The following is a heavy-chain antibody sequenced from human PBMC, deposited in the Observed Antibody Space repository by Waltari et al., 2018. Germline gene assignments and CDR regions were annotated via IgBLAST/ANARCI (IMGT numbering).Heavy chain of an antibody. Sequence: QVQLVQSGAEVKKPGASVKVSCKASGYTFTSYDINWVRQATGQGLEWMGWMNPNSGNTGYAQKCQGRVTITRNTSISTAYMELSSLRSEDTAVYYCARVVGDYGGYYYYYMDVWGKGTTVTVSS. CDR2: MNPNSGNT. J-gene: IGHJ6*03. CDR1: GYTFTSYD. CDR3: ARVVGDYGGYYYYYMDV. V-gene: IGHV1-8*03. D-gene: IGHD4-17*01.